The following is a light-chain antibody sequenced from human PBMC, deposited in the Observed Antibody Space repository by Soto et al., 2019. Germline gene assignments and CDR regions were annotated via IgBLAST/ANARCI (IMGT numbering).Light chain of an antibody. J-gene: IGKJ5*01. V-gene: IGKV2-28*01. CDR1: QSLLNSKGYNY. CDR3: MQALRTPFT. Sequence: DIVMTQSPFSLPVTPVGPASISCRSSQSLLNSKGYNYLDWYLQKPGQSPQLLIYMASTRASGVPDRFSGSGSGTDFTLKISRVEAEDVGLYYSMQALRTPFTFGQGTRLEIK. CDR2: MAS.